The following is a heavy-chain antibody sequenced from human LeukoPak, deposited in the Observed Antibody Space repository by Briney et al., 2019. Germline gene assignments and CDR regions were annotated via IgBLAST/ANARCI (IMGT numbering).Heavy chain of an antibody. J-gene: IGHJ5*02. D-gene: IGHD5-18*01. CDR2: VIAVGNRK. CDR3: VKEGERHSYAPKTGPPT. V-gene: IGHV3-23*01. CDR1: GFCFSSCA. Sequence: PGGSLRLSCAASGFCFSSCAMSWVGQPPGKGPQWVHCVIAVGNRKYYAASLKGRFTLSRDNSAHTVYQQTNNLAGEGTAVYYCVKEGERHSYAPKTGPPTWGQGTLGTVSS.